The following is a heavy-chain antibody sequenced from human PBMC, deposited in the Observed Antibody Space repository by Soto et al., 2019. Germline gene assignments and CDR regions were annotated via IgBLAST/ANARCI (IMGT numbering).Heavy chain of an antibody. D-gene: IGHD3-10*01. CDR1: GFTFSSYW. CDR2: IKQDGSEK. V-gene: IGHV3-7*01. CDR3: ARDVYGSGSYYPYYYYGMDV. Sequence: GGSLRLSCAASGFTFSSYWMSWVRQAPGKGLEWVANIKQDGSEKYYVDSVKGRFTISRDNAKNSLYLQMNSLRAEDTAVYYCARDVYGSGSYYPYYYYGMDVWGQGTTGTVSS. J-gene: IGHJ6*02.